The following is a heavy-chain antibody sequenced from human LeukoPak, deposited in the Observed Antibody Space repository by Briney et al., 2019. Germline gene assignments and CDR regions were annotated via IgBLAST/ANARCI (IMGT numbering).Heavy chain of an antibody. J-gene: IGHJ6*02. CDR3: ARGKGFDILTGYSHYYYYGMDV. V-gene: IGHV1-69*05. Sequence: ASVKVSCKASGGTFSSYAIIWVRQAPGQGLEWMGGIIPIFGTANYAQKFQGRVTITTDESTSTAYVELSSLRSEDTAVYYCARGKGFDILTGYSHYYYYGMDVWGQGTTVTVSS. D-gene: IGHD3-9*01. CDR1: GGTFSSYA. CDR2: IIPIFGTA.